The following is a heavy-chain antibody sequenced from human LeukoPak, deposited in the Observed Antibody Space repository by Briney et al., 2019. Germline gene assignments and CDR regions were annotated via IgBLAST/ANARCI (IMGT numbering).Heavy chain of an antibody. CDR3: VRDPEYYYGSGSYSSEFDY. D-gene: IGHD3-10*01. CDR2: INTDGSST. V-gene: IGHV3-74*01. J-gene: IGHJ4*02. Sequence: GGSLRLSCAASGFTFSSYAMHWVRQAPGKGLVWVSRINTDGSSTSYADSVKGRFTIARDNAKNTLYLQMNSLRAEDTAVYYCVRDPEYYYGSGSYSSEFDYWGQGTLVTVSS. CDR1: GFTFSSYA.